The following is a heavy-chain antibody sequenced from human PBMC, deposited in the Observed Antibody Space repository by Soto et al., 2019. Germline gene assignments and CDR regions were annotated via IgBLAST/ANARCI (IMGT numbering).Heavy chain of an antibody. CDR2: IFNSGTT. CDR1: GASTVSHYH. CDR3: ALALGPTTGLDY. J-gene: IGHJ4*02. Sequence: QVQLQESGPGLVKPSQTLSLTCSVSGASTVSHYHWTWIRQPPGKGLEWMVYIFNSGTTFYNPSLTSRLSISMDTSGNHFSLELRSVTAADTAVYYFALALGPTTGLDYWGQGTLVTVSS. D-gene: IGHD1-26*01. V-gene: IGHV4-31*02.